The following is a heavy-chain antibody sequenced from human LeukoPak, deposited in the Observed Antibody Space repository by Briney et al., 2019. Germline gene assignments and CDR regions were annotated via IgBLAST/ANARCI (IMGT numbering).Heavy chain of an antibody. CDR3: AKGFSYGFEY. CDR2: ISGSGGTT. D-gene: IGHD5-18*01. CDR1: GFTFSSYG. Sequence: PGGSLRLSCAASGFTFSSYGMHWVRQAPGKGLEWVSAISGSGGTTYYADSVKGRFTISRDNSKNTLYLQMKSLRAEDTAVYYCAKGFSYGFEYWGQGTLVTVSS. J-gene: IGHJ4*02. V-gene: IGHV3-23*01.